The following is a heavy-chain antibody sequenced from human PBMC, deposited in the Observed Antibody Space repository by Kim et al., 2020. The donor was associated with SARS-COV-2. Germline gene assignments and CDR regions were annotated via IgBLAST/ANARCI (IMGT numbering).Heavy chain of an antibody. CDR3: ARIAARHNNFDY. Sequence: YNPSHKSRVTVSVDASKNQFSLKLSSVTAADTAVYYCARIAARHNNFDYWGQGTLVTVSS. J-gene: IGHJ4*02. D-gene: IGHD6-6*01. V-gene: IGHV4-4*07.